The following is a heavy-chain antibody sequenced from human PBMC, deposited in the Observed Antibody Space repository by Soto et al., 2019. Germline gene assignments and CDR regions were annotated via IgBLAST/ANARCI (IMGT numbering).Heavy chain of an antibody. CDR3: ARPVGTNSRSYYDGPEWFDP. Sequence: SVKVSCKASGGTFSSYAISWVRQAPGQGLEWMGGIIPIFGTANYAQKFQGRVTITADESTSTAYMELSSLRSEDTAVYYCARPVGTNSRSYYDGPEWFDPWGQGTLVTVSS. D-gene: IGHD3-22*01. J-gene: IGHJ5*02. CDR1: GGTFSSYA. V-gene: IGHV1-69*13. CDR2: IIPIFGTA.